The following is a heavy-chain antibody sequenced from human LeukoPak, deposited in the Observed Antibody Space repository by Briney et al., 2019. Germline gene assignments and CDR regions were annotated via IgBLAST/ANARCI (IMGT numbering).Heavy chain of an antibody. V-gene: IGHV3-23*01. CDR3: ARRLDC. D-gene: IGHD1-1*01. Sequence: GGSLRLSCAASGFTFSSSAMSWVRQAPGKGLEWVSNISGSGSGGSTYYADSVKGRFTISRDNAKNSLYLQMNSLRAEDTAVYYCARRLDCWGQGTLVTVSS. CDR2: ISGSGSGGST. J-gene: IGHJ4*02. CDR1: GFTFSSSA.